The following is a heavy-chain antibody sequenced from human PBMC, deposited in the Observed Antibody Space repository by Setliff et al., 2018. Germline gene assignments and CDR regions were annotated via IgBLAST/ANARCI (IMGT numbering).Heavy chain of an antibody. CDR2: IYDTGST. CDR1: GASINNSLNY. CDR3: ARTPFWQNWFDP. V-gene: IGHV4-39*07. Sequence: PSETLSLTCTVSGASINNSLNYWAWIRQPPGQGLEWIGLIYDTGSTNYNPSLKSRVTISVDTSKNQFSLKLSSVTAADTAVYYCARTPFWQNWFDPWGQGTLVTVSS. J-gene: IGHJ5*02.